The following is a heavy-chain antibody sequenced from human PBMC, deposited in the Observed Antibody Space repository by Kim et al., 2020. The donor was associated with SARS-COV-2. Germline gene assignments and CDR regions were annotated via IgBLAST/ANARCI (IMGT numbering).Heavy chain of an antibody. Sequence: PSPKSRATISVATSMNKFSLKLSAVTAADTAVYYCARQGSSSWAFDYWGQGTLVTVSS. D-gene: IGHD6-13*01. V-gene: IGHV4-39*01. CDR3: ARQGSSSWAFDY. J-gene: IGHJ4*02.